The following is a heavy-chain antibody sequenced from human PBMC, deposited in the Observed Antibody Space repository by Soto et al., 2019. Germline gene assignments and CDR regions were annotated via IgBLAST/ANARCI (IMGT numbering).Heavy chain of an antibody. CDR2: ISYDGSSK. CDR3: ARDHRIAGEYYFDY. CDR1: GFTFSNYG. D-gene: IGHD6-13*01. J-gene: IGHJ4*02. V-gene: IGHV3-30*03. Sequence: PGGSLRLSCAASGFTFSNYGMYWVRQAPGKGLEWVAFISYDGSSKFYADPMKGRHTISRDNSKNTLYLQMNSLRAEDTAVYYCARDHRIAGEYYFDYWGQGTLVTVSS.